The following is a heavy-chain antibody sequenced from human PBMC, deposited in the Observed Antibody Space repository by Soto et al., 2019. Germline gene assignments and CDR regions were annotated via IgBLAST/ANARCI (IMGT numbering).Heavy chain of an antibody. D-gene: IGHD4-17*01. CDR1: EERSVDIGAA. Sequence: SPAHPLTCAIPEERSVDIGAAWIRIRKSPSRGLEWLGRTYYRSKWYNDYAVSVKSRININPDTSKSQFSLQLNSVTPEDTAVYYCARDKHDYFNRGIGFDTWGQGILVTVSS. CDR2: TYYRSKWYN. CDR3: ARDKHDYFNRGIGFDT. V-gene: IGHV6-1*01. J-gene: IGHJ5*02.